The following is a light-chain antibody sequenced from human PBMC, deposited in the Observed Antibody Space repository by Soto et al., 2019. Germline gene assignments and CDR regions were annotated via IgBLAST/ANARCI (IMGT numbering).Light chain of an antibody. V-gene: IGKV1-5*01. CDR2: DAF. CDR1: NSISRW. Sequence: PSTLSASVGDRVSITCRASNSISRWLAWYQQKPGKAPKLLIYDAFDLESGVPSRFSGSGSGTEFTLTISSLQPDDFATYYCQQYNSYSSITFGQGTRLEIK. CDR3: QQYNSYSSIT. J-gene: IGKJ5*01.